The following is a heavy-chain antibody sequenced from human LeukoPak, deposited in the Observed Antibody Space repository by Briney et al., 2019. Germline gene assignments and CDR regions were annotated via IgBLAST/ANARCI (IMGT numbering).Heavy chain of an antibody. Sequence: GGSLRLSCAASGFTVSSNYMSWVRQAPGKGLEWVSVIYSGGSTYYADSVKGRFTISIDNSKNTLYLQMNSLRAEDTAVYYCARGERHSSSWYYFDYWGQGTLVTVSS. J-gene: IGHJ4*02. D-gene: IGHD6-13*01. V-gene: IGHV3-66*01. CDR3: ARGERHSSSWYYFDY. CDR2: IYSGGST. CDR1: GFTVSSNY.